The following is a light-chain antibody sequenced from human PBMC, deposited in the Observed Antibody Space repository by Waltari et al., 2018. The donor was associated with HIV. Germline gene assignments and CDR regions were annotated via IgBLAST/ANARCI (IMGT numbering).Light chain of an antibody. CDR1: NSNIESNY. V-gene: IGLV1-47*01. CDR2: RNS. J-gene: IGLJ1*01. CDR3: ASWDDSLNAFV. Sequence: QSVLTQPPSASATPGQRITISCSGGNSNIESNYVYWYQQLPGTAPKVFIYRNSPRPSGVPDRFSGSKSGTSSSLIISGLRSGDEADYYCASWDDSLNAFVFGTGTKVTVL.